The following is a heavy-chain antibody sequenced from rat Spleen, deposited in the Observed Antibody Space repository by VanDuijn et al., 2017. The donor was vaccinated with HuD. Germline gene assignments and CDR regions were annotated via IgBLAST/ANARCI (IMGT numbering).Heavy chain of an antibody. CDR2: ISTGGGNT. V-gene: IGHV5-25*01. CDR1: GFTFSDYY. D-gene: IGHD1-5*01. J-gene: IGHJ4*01. Sequence: EVQLVESDGGLVQPGKSLKLSCAASGFTFSDYYMAWVRQAPTKGLEWVASISTGGGNTHYRDSVKGRFTTPRENAKSTLFLQMDSLRSEDTATYYCARRVGTTGVMDAWGQGASVTVSS. CDR3: ARRVGTTGVMDA.